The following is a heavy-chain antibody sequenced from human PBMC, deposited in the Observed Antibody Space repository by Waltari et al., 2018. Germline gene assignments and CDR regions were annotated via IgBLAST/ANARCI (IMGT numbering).Heavy chain of an antibody. Sequence: QVQLVQSGAEVKKPGSSVKVSCKASGGTFSSYAISWVRQAPGQGLEWMGGIIPIFGTANYAQKFQGRVTITADESTSTAYMELSSLGSEDTAVYYCARAGRDYVWGSYLSAQFDYWGQGTLVTVSS. CDR3: ARAGRDYVWGSYLSAQFDY. V-gene: IGHV1-69*01. D-gene: IGHD3-16*01. J-gene: IGHJ4*02. CDR2: IIPIFGTA. CDR1: GGTFSSYA.